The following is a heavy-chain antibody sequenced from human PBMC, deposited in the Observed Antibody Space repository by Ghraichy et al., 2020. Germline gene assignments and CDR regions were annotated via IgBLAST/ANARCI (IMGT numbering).Heavy chain of an antibody. CDR1: GYTLSQLS. CDR3: ATGPGTIFDY. Sequence: GGSLRLSCKVSGYTLSQLSIHWVRQAPGKGLEWMGSFDSEDEKTMYAQTFQGRVTMTGDTPTDTAYMELSSLKSEDTAFYYCATGPGTIFDYWGQGTLVTVSS. CDR2: FDSEDEKT. D-gene: IGHD1-7*01. V-gene: IGHV1-24*01. J-gene: IGHJ4*02.